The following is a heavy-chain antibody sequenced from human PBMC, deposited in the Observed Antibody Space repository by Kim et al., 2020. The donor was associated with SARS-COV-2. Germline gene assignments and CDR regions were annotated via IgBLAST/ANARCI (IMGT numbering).Heavy chain of an antibody. CDR3: LTGRPRGDYYGMDV. J-gene: IGHJ6*02. D-gene: IGHD3-9*01. Sequence: ASVKVSCKASGYTFTSYAMNWVRQAPGQGLEWMGWINTNTGNPTYAQGFTGRFVFSLDTSVSTAYLQISSLKAEDTAVYYCLTGRPRGDYYGMDVWGQGTTVTVSS. CDR1: GYTFTSYA. V-gene: IGHV7-4-1*02. CDR2: INTNTGNP.